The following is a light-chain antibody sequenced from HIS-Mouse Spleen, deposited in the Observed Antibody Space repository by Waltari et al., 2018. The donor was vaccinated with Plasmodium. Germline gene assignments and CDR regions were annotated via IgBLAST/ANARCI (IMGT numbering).Light chain of an antibody. Sequence: QSALTQPASVSGSPGQSITISCTGTSSDVGSYNLVSWYQQHPGKAPKLMIYGGSKRPSGVSNRFSGSKSGNTASLTSSGLQAEDEADYYCCSYAGSRVFGGGTKLTVL. J-gene: IGLJ3*02. CDR1: SSDVGSYNL. CDR3: CSYAGSRV. V-gene: IGLV2-23*01. CDR2: GGS.